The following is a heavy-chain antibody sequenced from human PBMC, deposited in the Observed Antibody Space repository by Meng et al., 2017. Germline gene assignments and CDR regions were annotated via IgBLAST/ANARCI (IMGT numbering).Heavy chain of an antibody. D-gene: IGHD4-17*01. CDR1: GYTFTGYY. Sequence: ASVKVSCKASGYTFTGYYMHWVRQAPGKGLEWMGGFDPEDGETIYAQKFQGRVTMTEDTSTDTAYMELSSLRSEDTAVYYCATAASYGDYDPWGYWGQGTLVTVSS. V-gene: IGHV1-24*01. CDR3: ATAASYGDYDPWGY. J-gene: IGHJ4*02. CDR2: FDPEDGET.